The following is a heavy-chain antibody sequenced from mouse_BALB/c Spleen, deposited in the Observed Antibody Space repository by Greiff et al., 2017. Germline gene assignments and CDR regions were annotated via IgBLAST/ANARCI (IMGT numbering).Heavy chain of an antibody. CDR3: AREDYRYDDAMDY. Sequence: DVKLVESGAELVKPGASVKLSCTASGFNIKDTYMHWVKQRPEQGLEWIGRIDPANGNTKYDPKFQGKATITADTSSNTAYLQLSSLTSEDTAVYYCAREDYRYDDAMDYWGQGTSVTVSS. CDR1: GFNIKDTY. CDR2: IDPANGNT. V-gene: IGHV14-3*02. D-gene: IGHD2-14*01. J-gene: IGHJ4*01.